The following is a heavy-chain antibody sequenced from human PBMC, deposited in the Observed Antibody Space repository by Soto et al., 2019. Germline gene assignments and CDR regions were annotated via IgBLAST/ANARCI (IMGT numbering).Heavy chain of an antibody. Sequence: QVQLVQSGAEVKKPGASVKVSCKASGYTFTSYGISWVRQAPGQGLEWMGWISAYNGNTNYAQKLQGRVTMTTDTSTSTAYMELRGLRSDDTAVYYCARGNTIFGVAHKTYGMDVWGQGTTVTVSS. J-gene: IGHJ6*02. V-gene: IGHV1-18*01. CDR3: ARGNTIFGVAHKTYGMDV. D-gene: IGHD3-3*01. CDR2: ISAYNGNT. CDR1: GYTFTSYG.